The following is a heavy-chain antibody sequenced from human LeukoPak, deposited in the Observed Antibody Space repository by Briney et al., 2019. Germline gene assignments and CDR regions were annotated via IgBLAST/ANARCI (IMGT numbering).Heavy chain of an antibody. D-gene: IGHD3-22*01. Sequence: GASVKVSCNTSGYNYPTYGITWVRQAPGHGLEWMGWMNPNSGYTGYSQKFQGRVTMTRNTSISTAYMELSSLTSDDTAVYYCAVISSAYDAFDIWGQGTMVTVSS. CDR1: GYNYPTYG. V-gene: IGHV1-8*01. CDR2: MNPNSGYT. J-gene: IGHJ3*02. CDR3: AVISSAYDAFDI.